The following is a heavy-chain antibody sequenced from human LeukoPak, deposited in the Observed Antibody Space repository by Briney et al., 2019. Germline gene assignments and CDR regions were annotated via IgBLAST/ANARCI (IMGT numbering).Heavy chain of an antibody. CDR3: ARDRYDFWSGYFPDNLNWFDP. V-gene: IGHV3-21*01. CDR2: ISSSSSYI. CDR1: GFTFSTSA. Sequence: GGSLRLSCVVSGFTFSTSAMSWVRQAPGKGLEWVSSISSSSSYIYYADSVKGRFTISRDNAKNSLYLQMNSLRAEDTAVYYCARDRYDFWSGYFPDNLNWFDPWGQGTLVTVSS. D-gene: IGHD3-3*01. J-gene: IGHJ5*02.